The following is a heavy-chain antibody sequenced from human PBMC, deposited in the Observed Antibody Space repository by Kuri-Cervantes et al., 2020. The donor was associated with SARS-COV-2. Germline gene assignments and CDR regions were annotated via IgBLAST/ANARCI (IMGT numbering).Heavy chain of an antibody. D-gene: IGHD3-3*01. CDR1: GFTFSSYS. CDR3: ANGPQTYYDFWSGYYTGDYFDY. Sequence: GESLRLSCAASGFTFSSYSMNWVRQAPGKGLEWVSYISSSSSTIYYADSVKGRFTISRDNSKNTLYLQMNSLRAEDTAVYYCANGPQTYYDFWSGYYTGDYFDYWGQGTLVTVSS. V-gene: IGHV3-48*01. CDR2: ISSSSSTI. J-gene: IGHJ4*02.